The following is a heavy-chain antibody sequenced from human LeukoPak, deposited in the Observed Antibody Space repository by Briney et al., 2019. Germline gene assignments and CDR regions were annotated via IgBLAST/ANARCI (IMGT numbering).Heavy chain of an antibody. CDR3: ARGRIAKIVVVHSFQYGMDV. V-gene: IGHV4-34*01. CDR1: GGSISSHY. J-gene: IGHJ6*02. D-gene: IGHD3-22*01. CDR2: INDYSGNT. Sequence: PSETLSLTCTVSGGSISSHYWSWIRQPPGKGLEWIGEINDYSGNTNYNPSLNSRVSISLEKSKNQFSLELRSVTAADTAVYYCARGRIAKIVVVHSFQYGMDVWGQGTTVTVSS.